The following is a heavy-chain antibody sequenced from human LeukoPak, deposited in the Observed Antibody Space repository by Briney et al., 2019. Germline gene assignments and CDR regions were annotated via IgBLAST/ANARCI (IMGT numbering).Heavy chain of an antibody. D-gene: IGHD1-1*01. Sequence: KPSETLSLTCAVYGGSFNDYYWAWIRQPPGKGLEWIGYIYYSGSTNYNPSLKSRVTISVDTSKNQFSLKLSSVTAADTAVYYCARQLQQVSWNWFDPWGQGTLVTVSS. CDR2: IYYSGST. V-gene: IGHV4-59*08. CDR3: ARQLQQVSWNWFDP. CDR1: GGSFNDYY. J-gene: IGHJ5*02.